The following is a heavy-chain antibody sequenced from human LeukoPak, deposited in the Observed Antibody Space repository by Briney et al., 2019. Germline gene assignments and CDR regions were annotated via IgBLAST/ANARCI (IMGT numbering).Heavy chain of an antibody. Sequence: SETLSLTCTVSGGSISSSSHYWAWIRQFPGTGLEWIGSIYYSGSTYYNPSLKSRATISVDTSKNQISLKVSSVTAADTAVYYCARGKSRVAARPRSGWFDPWGQGTLVTVSS. J-gene: IGHJ5*02. CDR1: GGSISSSSHY. CDR2: IYYSGST. CDR3: ARGKSRVAARPRSGWFDP. V-gene: IGHV4-39*02. D-gene: IGHD6-6*01.